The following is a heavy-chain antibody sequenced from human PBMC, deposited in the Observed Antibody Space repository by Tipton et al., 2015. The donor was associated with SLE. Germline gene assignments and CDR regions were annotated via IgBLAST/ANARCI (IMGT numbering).Heavy chain of an antibody. CDR2: ISSSGSTI. Sequence: GSLRLSCAASGFTFSSYEMNWVRQAPGKGLEWVSYISSSGSTIYYADSVRGRFTISRDNAKNSLFLQMNSLRAEDTAVYYCARGGKGRVGAPRGYFAMDLWGQGTTVTVSS. CDR1: GFTFSSYE. V-gene: IGHV3-48*03. J-gene: IGHJ6*02. D-gene: IGHD1-26*01. CDR3: ARGGKGRVGAPRGYFAMDL.